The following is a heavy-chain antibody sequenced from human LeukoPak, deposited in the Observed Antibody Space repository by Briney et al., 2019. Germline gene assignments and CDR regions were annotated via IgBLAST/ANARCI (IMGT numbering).Heavy chain of an antibody. CDR1: GFTFTSYA. CDR3: AKGEKTRPFGGVIDY. J-gene: IGHJ4*02. CDR2: ISDSGGST. D-gene: IGHD3-16*02. V-gene: IGHV3-23*01. Sequence: PGGSLRLSCAASGFTFTSYAMSWVRQAPGKGLEWVSAISDSGGSTYYADSVKGRYTISRDNSKNTLYLQMNSRRAEDTAVYYCAKGEKTRPFGGVIDYWGQGTLVTVSS.